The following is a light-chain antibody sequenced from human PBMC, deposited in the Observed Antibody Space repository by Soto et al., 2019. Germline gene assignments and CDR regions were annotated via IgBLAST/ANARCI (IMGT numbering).Light chain of an antibody. CDR1: QSVNYN. Sequence: EVLMTQSPATLSVSPGERATLSCRASQSVNYNLAWYQQKPGQAPRLLIYGASTRATGIPARFSGSGSGTEFTLTIRSLQSEDLAVYYCQQYTNWPVMYTFGQGTKVEIK. CDR3: QQYTNWPVMYT. CDR2: GAS. J-gene: IGKJ2*01. V-gene: IGKV3-15*01.